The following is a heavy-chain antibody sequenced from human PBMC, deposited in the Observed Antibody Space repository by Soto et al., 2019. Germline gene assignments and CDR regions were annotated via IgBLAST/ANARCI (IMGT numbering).Heavy chain of an antibody. CDR3: ARTFYDSSGSKFDY. J-gene: IGHJ4*02. Sequence: QVQLVQSGAEVKKPGASVKVSCKASGYTFTTYGISWMRQAPGQGPEWMGWISTYNGNTNYAQMFQGRVTMTTDTXXSTAYMELRSLRSDDTAVYYCARTFYDSSGSKFDYWGQGTRVTVSS. V-gene: IGHV1-18*01. D-gene: IGHD3-22*01. CDR2: ISTYNGNT. CDR1: GYTFTTYG.